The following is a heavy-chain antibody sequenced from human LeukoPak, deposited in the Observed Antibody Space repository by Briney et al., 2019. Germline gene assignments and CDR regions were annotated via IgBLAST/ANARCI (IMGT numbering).Heavy chain of an antibody. CDR1: GGSISSHY. CDR3: ARQADDSSSSLVYFDY. J-gene: IGHJ4*02. D-gene: IGHD6-6*01. Sequence: SETLSLTCAVSGGSISSHYWSWIRQPPGKGLECIGFIYYSGTTKYNPSLKSRVTISADTSKNQFSLKLSSVTAADTAVYYCARQADDSSSSLVYFDYWGQGTLVTVSS. V-gene: IGHV4-59*08. CDR2: IYYSGTT.